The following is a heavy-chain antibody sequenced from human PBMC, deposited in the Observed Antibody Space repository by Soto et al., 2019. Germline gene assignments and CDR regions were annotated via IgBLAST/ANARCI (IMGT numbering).Heavy chain of an antibody. CDR2: IYHSGTT. CDR1: GRSISTSSHH. Sequence: SESMSLTCTVSGRSISTSSHHWGCIRQPPGKVLEWIVSIYHSGTTYYNPPLKSRVTISVDTSKNQFSLRLSSVTAADTAVYYCARHKDCSGGSCNAVGYYYGLDVWGQGTTVT. J-gene: IGHJ6*02. CDR3: ARHKDCSGGSCNAVGYYYGLDV. V-gene: IGHV4-39*01. D-gene: IGHD2-15*01.